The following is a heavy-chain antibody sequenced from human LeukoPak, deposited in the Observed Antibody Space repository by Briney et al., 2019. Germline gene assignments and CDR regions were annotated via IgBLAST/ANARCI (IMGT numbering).Heavy chain of an antibody. Sequence: GGSLRLSCAVSGFTFSIYAMSWVRQAPGKGLEWVSGLSGSTTYYADSVKGRFTISRDNSNNTLYLQMNSLRVEDTAVYFCANSRGYGSGNLWGQGTLVTVSS. J-gene: IGHJ4*02. D-gene: IGHD3-10*01. CDR1: GFTFSIYA. CDR3: ANSRGYGSGNL. V-gene: IGHV3-23*01. CDR2: LSGSTT.